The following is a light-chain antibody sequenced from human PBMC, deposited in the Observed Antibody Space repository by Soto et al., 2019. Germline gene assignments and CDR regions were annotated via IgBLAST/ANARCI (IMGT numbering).Light chain of an antibody. V-gene: IGLV2-14*01. CDR3: ASFRSGTILV. J-gene: IGLJ1*01. Sequence: QSALTQPASVSGSPGQSVTISCTGPRSDIGDSNFISWYQHSPGKAPRLLIYEVNNRSSGVSRRFSGSKAGNTASLTISGLLEDDEADYFCASFRSGTILVFGSGTKLTVL. CDR1: RSDIGDSNF. CDR2: EVN.